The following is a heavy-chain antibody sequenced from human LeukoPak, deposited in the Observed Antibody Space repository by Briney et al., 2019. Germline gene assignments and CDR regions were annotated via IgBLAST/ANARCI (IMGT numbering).Heavy chain of an antibody. Sequence: SETLSRTCAVYGGSFRGYYWSWIRQPPGKGLEWIGEINHSGSTNYNPSLKSRVTISVDTSKNQFSLKLSSVTAADTAVYYCARRGTTVTTGIVDYWGQGTLVTVSS. CDR1: GGSFRGYY. D-gene: IGHD4-17*01. V-gene: IGHV4-34*01. CDR2: INHSGST. J-gene: IGHJ4*02. CDR3: ARRGTTVTTGIVDY.